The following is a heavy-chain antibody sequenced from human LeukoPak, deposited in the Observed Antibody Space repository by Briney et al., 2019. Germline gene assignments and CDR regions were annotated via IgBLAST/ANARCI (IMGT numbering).Heavy chain of an antibody. J-gene: IGHJ5*02. V-gene: IGHV4-34*01. CDR2: INHSGST. CDR1: GGSFSGYY. CDR3: ARGSRGIQLWLNP. Sequence: SETLSLTCAVYGGSFSGYYWSWIRQPPGKGLEWIGEINHSGSTNYNPSLKSRVTISVDTSKNQFSLKLGSVTAADTAVYYCARGSRGIQLWLNPWGQGTLVTVSS. D-gene: IGHD5-18*01.